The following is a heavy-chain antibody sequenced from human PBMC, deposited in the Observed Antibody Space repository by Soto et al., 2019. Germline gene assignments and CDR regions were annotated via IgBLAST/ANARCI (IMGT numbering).Heavy chain of an antibody. D-gene: IGHD3-22*01. Sequence: GGSLRLSCAASGFTFSSYAMSWVRQAPGKGLEWVSAISGSGGSTYYADSVKGRFTISRDNSKNTLYLQMNRLRAEDTAVYHCAKDLYYYDSSGYYPYYFDYWGQGTLVTVSS. CDR3: AKDLYYYDSSGYYPYYFDY. CDR1: GFTFSSYA. CDR2: ISGSGGST. J-gene: IGHJ4*02. V-gene: IGHV3-23*01.